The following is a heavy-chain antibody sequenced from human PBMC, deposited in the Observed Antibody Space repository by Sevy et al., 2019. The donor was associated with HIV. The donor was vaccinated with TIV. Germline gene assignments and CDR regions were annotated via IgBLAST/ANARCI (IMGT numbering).Heavy chain of an antibody. Sequence: ASVKVSCKASGGTFSSYAISWVRQAPGQGLEWMGGIIPIFGTANYAQKFQGRVTITADESTSTAYMELSSLRSEDTAVYYCARGYRIAAAGTRFWFDPWGQRTLVTVSS. D-gene: IGHD6-13*01. J-gene: IGHJ5*02. CDR2: IIPIFGTA. CDR1: GGTFSSYA. V-gene: IGHV1-69*13. CDR3: ARGYRIAAAGTRFWFDP.